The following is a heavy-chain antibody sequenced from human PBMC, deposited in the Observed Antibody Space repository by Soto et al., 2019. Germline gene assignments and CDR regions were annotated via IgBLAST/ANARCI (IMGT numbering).Heavy chain of an antibody. CDR2: MSSDGSST. CDR1: GFTFSTYW. V-gene: IGHV3-74*01. CDR3: AGGNVIDHDFGDH. D-gene: IGHD4-17*01. J-gene: IGHJ4*02. Sequence: EVQLVESGGDLVQPGGSLRLSCAASGFTFSTYWMHWVRQVPGKGPAWVSRMSSDGSSTAYADSVRGRFIISRDDAKNTLYLQMNSLRVDDTAVYYCAGGNVIDHDFGDHWGLGTMVAVSS.